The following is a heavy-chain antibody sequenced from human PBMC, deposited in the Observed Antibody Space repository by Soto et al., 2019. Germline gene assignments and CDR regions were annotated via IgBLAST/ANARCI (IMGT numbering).Heavy chain of an antibody. J-gene: IGHJ3*02. V-gene: IGHV1-3*01. CDR3: ARYGDCSSTSCYAPDAFDI. D-gene: IGHD2-2*01. CDR2: INAGNGNT. CDR1: GYTFTSYA. Sequence: QVQLVQSGAEVKKPGASVKVSCKASGYTFTSYAMHWVRQAPGQRLEWMGWINAGNGNTKYSQEFQGRVTITRDTSASTAYMELSSLRSEDTAVYYCARYGDCSSTSCYAPDAFDIWGQGTMVTVSS.